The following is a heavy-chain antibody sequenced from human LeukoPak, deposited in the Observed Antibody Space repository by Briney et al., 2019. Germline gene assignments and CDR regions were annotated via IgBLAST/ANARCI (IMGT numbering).Heavy chain of an antibody. D-gene: IGHD2-21*01. V-gene: IGHV3-7*01. CDR1: GXTFSNYW. J-gene: IGHJ4*02. Sequence: GGSLRLSCAASGXTFSNYWVIWVRQAPGKGLEWVANIQQDGGQKRYADSVRGRFTISRDNAKNTLYLQINSLRAEDTAVYYCARDDSRGFAYWGQGTLVTVSS. CDR2: IQQDGGQK. CDR3: ARDDSRGFAY.